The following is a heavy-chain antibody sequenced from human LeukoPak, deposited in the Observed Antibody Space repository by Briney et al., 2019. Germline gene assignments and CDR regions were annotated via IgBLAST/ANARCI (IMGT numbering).Heavy chain of an antibody. V-gene: IGHV4-4*07. CDR1: GGSLSSYY. CDR3: ARQEIGLRSFDP. D-gene: IGHD3/OR15-3a*01. CDR2: IYTSVTT. J-gene: IGHJ5*02. Sequence: PSETLSLTCTVSGGSLSSYYWSWIRQPAGKGLEWIGRIYTSVTTHYNPSLKSRVTMSVDTSKNQFSLNLSSVAAADTAVYYCARQEIGLRSFDPWGQGTLVTVSS.